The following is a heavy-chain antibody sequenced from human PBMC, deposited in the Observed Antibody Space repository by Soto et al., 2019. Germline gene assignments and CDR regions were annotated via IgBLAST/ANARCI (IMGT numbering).Heavy chain of an antibody. Sequence: GGSLRLSWAASGFTSSSYAIHLGRQARGKGLEWVAVISYEGSNKYYADSVKGRFIISRDNSKSTLYLQMNSLRAEDTAVYYCASEWRHDGLDYWGQGTLVTVSS. J-gene: IGHJ4*02. CDR3: ASEWRHDGLDY. CDR1: GFTSSSYA. D-gene: IGHD5-18*01. CDR2: ISYEGSNK. V-gene: IGHV3-30-3*01.